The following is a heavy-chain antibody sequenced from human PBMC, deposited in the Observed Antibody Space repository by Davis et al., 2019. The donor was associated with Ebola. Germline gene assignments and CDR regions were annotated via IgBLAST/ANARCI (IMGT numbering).Heavy chain of an antibody. CDR2: IIPIFGTA. CDR3: ASRVVPAAMKRFGGDDHYYYYGMDV. Sequence: SVKVSCKASGGTFSSYAISWVRQAPGQGLEWMGGIIPIFGTANYAQKFQGRVTITADESTSTAYMELSSLRSEDTAVYYCASRVVPAAMKRFGGDDHYYYYGMDVWGKGTTVTVSS. V-gene: IGHV1-69*13. CDR1: GGTFSSYA. J-gene: IGHJ6*04. D-gene: IGHD2-2*01.